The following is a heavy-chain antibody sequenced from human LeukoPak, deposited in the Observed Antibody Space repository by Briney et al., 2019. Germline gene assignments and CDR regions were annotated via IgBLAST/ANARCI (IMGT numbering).Heavy chain of an antibody. Sequence: SQTLSLTCTVSGGSISSGGYYWNWIRQQPGKGLEWIGYIYYSGSTYYKPSLKSRVSISVDTSKSQFSLKLSSVTAADTAVYHCVRGSHNYGFLELDYWGQGTLVTVSS. CDR3: VRGSHNYGFLELDY. J-gene: IGHJ4*02. CDR1: GGSISSGGYY. V-gene: IGHV4-31*03. D-gene: IGHD5-18*01. CDR2: IYYSGST.